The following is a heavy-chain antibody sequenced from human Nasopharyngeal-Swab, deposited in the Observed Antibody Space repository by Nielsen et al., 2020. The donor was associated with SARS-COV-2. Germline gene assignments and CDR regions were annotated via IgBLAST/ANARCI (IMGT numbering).Heavy chain of an antibody. D-gene: IGHD5-18*01. CDR3: ARDQGYSYGYYYYYMDV. CDR1: GFTFSSYS. Sequence: GGSLRLCCAASGFTFSSYSMNWVRQAPGKGLEWVSSISSSSSYIYYADSVKGRFTISRDNAKNSLYLQMNSLRAEDTAVYYCARDQGYSYGYYYYYMDVWGKGTTVTVSS. CDR2: ISSSSSYI. V-gene: IGHV3-21*01. J-gene: IGHJ6*03.